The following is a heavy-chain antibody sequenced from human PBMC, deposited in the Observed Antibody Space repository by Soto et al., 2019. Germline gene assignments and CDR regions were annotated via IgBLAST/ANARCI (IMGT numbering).Heavy chain of an antibody. D-gene: IGHD2-15*01. CDR3: GRAGIVVVGAASRPLDH. CDR1: GFTFGSHS. CDR2: ISGGSDYI. Sequence: EVQMEESGGGLVKPGGSLRLSCVASGFTFGSHSMYWVRQAPGKGLEWVSFISGGSDYIFYADSVKGRFTISRDNAMNSLYLKMNRLRAEDTAVYYCGRAGIVVVGAASRPLDHWGQGTLVTVSS. V-gene: IGHV3-21*01. J-gene: IGHJ4*02.